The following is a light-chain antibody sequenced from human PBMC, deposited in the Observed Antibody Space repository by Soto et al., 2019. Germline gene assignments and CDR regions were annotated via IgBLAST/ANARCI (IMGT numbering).Light chain of an antibody. V-gene: IGKV4-1*01. CDR1: QSVLYSSNNKNY. CDR2: WAS. CDR3: QQYHSTPSIT. Sequence: DIVMTRSPDSLAVSLGERATINCKSSQSVLYSSNNKNYLAWYQQKPGQPPKLLIYWASTRESGVPDRFSGSGSGTDFTLTISSLQAEDGAVYYCQQYHSTPSITFGQGTRLEIK. J-gene: IGKJ5*01.